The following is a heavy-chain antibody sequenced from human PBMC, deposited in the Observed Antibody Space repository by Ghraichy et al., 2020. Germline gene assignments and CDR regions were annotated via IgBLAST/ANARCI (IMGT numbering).Heavy chain of an antibody. D-gene: IGHD3-9*01. CDR3: ATLAATYYDILTGYYYFDY. V-gene: IGHV1-18*01. Sequence: ASVKVSCKASGYTFTSYGISWVRQAPGQGLEWMGWISAYNGNTNYAQKLQGRVTMTTDTSTSTAYMELRSLRSDDTAVYYCATLAATYYDILTGYYYFDYWGQGTLVTVSS. CDR2: ISAYNGNT. CDR1: GYTFTSYG. J-gene: IGHJ4*02.